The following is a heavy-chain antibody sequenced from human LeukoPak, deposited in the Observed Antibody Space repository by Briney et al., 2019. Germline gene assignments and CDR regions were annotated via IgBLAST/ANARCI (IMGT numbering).Heavy chain of an antibody. CDR1: GYTFTSYD. CDR2: MNPNSGNT. Sequence: ASAKVSCKASGYTFTSYDINWVRQATGQGLEWMGWMNPNSGNTGYAQKFQGRVTMTRNTSISTAYMELSSLRSEDTAVYYCARADGYCSGGSCYSKWFDPWGQGTLVTVSS. V-gene: IGHV1-8*01. J-gene: IGHJ5*02. D-gene: IGHD2-15*01. CDR3: ARADGYCSGGSCYSKWFDP.